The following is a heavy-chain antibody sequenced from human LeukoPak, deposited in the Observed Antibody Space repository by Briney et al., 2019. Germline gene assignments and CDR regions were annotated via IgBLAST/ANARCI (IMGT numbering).Heavy chain of an antibody. J-gene: IGHJ4*02. D-gene: IGHD3-22*01. V-gene: IGHV2-70*11. CDR1: GFSLSTRGMC. CDR2: IDWDDDK. CDR3: VGVNYYDTSLGFA. Sequence: SGPALVKPTQTPTLTCTFSGFSLSTRGMCVSWIRQPPGKALEWLARIDWDDDKYYSTSLKTRLTISKDTSKNQVVLTVTNMDPVDTATYYCVGVNYYDTSLGFAWGQGTLVTVSS.